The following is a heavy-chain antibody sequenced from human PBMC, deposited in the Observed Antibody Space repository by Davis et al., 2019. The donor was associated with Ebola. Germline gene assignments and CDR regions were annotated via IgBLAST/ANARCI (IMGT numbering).Heavy chain of an antibody. D-gene: IGHD3-10*01. J-gene: IGHJ4*02. Sequence: GGSLRLSCAASGFTFSSYGMHWVRQAPGKGLEWVSAISGSGGSTYYADSVKGRFTISRDNSKNTLALQMNSLRAEDTAVYYCAKALRGMVQGVIGMWGQGTLVTVSS. V-gene: IGHV3-23*01. CDR1: GFTFSSYG. CDR3: AKALRGMVQGVIGM. CDR2: ISGSGGST.